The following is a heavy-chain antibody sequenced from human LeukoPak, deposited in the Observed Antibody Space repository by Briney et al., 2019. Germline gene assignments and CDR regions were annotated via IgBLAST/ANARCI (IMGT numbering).Heavy chain of an antibody. CDR2: IIPIFGTA. J-gene: IGHJ3*02. D-gene: IGHD5-24*01. CDR1: GGTFSSYA. CDR3: AREMATITADFAFDI. V-gene: IGHV1-69*05. Sequence: SVKVSCKASGGTFSSYAISWVRQAPGQELEWMGGIIPIFGTANYAQKFQGRVTITTDESTSTAYMELSSLRSEDTAVYYCAREMATITADFAFDIWGQGTMVTVSS.